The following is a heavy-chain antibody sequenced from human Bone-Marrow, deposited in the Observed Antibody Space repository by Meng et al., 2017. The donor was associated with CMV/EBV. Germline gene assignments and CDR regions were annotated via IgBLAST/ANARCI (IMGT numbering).Heavy chain of an antibody. CDR1: GFTFNAYA. V-gene: IGHV3-21*01. J-gene: IGHJ4*02. CDR3: ARVGGSDPVDY. Sequence: GESLKISCAVSGFTFNAYAMSWVRQAPGKGLEWVSSISSSSSYIYYADSVKGRFTISRDNAKNSLYLQMNSLRAEDTAVYHCARVGGSDPVDYWGQGNLVTVSS. D-gene: IGHD3-16*01. CDR2: ISSSSSYI.